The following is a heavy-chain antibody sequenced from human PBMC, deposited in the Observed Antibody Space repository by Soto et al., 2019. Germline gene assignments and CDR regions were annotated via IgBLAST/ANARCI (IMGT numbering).Heavy chain of an antibody. CDR1: GGSISSGYF. CDR3: ARPNYGAGSSSPHYYYGMDV. J-gene: IGHJ6*02. Sequence: SGTLSLTCTVSGGSISSGYFWGWLRQSPGEGLEWIGNIYYSGTTYYNPSLKSRLTISVDKSKNQFSLQLSFVTAADTAVYYCARPNYGAGSSSPHYYYGMDVWGQGTSVTVSS. CDR2: IYYSGTT. V-gene: IGHV4-39*01. D-gene: IGHD3-10*01.